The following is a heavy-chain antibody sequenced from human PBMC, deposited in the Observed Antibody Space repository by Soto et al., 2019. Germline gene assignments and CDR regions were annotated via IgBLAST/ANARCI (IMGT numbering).Heavy chain of an antibody. CDR1: GFIFSDYY. D-gene: IGHD6-19*01. J-gene: IGHJ3*01. CDR2: ISSSGKNM. V-gene: IGHV3-11*01. Sequence: WGSLSLSCAASGFIFSDYYMSWIRQAPGKGLEWVSYISSSGKNMFYLDSVESRVTVSRDNAKNALYLQIASLRAADTAVYYCARDILRRDHGLGWDVWGQGTMVTVSS. CDR3: ARDILRRDHGLGWDV.